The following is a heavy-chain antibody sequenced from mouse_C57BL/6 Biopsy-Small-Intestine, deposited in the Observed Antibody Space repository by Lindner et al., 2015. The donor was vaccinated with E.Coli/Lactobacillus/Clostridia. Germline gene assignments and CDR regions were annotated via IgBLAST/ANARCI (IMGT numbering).Heavy chain of an antibody. D-gene: IGHD1-3*01. CDR2: ISGHNGNT. V-gene: IGHV14-1*02. J-gene: IGHJ3*01. CDR3: ARKTALAGLNWFDP. CDR1: ADTLSIYG. Sequence: SVKVSCKASADTLSIYGIGWVRQAPGQGLEWMGWISGHNGNTKYAQKFQGRVTMTTDTATNTAYLEMRSLRSDDTGVYYCARKTALAGLNWFDPWGQGTLVTVS.